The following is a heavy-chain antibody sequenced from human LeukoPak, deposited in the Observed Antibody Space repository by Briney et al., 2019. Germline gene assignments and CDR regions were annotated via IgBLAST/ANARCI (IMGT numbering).Heavy chain of an antibody. CDR3: ARDDYGSGSYYYH. V-gene: IGHV3-7*01. J-gene: IGHJ5*02. Sequence: PGGSLRLSYAASGFTFSSYWMSWVRQAPGKGPEWVANIKQDGGEKYYVDSVKGRFTISRDKAKNSLYLQMNSLRAEDTAVYYCARDDYGSGSYYYHWGQGTLITVSS. D-gene: IGHD3-10*01. CDR1: GFTFSSYW. CDR2: IKQDGGEK.